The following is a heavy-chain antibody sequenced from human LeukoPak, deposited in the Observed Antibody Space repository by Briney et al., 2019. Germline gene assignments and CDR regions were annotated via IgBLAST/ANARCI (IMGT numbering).Heavy chain of an antibody. Sequence: GGSLRLSCAASGFTFSSYGMHWVRQAPGKGLEWVAVISYDGSNKYYADSVKGRFTISRDNSKNTLYLQMNSLRAEDTAVYYCASDYYDSSGYYGYYGMDVWGQGTTVTVSS. CDR2: ISYDGSNK. J-gene: IGHJ6*02. V-gene: IGHV3-30*03. CDR1: GFTFSSYG. D-gene: IGHD3-22*01. CDR3: ASDYYDSSGYYGYYGMDV.